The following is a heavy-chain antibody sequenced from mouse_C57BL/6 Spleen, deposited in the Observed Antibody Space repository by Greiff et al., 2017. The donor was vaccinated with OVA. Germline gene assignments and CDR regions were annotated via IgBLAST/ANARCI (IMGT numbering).Heavy chain of an antibody. Sequence: LVESGAELARPGASVKLSCKASGYTFTSYGISWVKQRTGQGLEWIGEIYPRSGNTYYNEKFKGKATLTADKSSSTAYMELRSLTSEDSAVYFCARERGNWFAYWGQGTLVTVSA. CDR1: GYTFTSYG. CDR2: IYPRSGNT. CDR3: ARERGNWFAY. V-gene: IGHV1-81*01. J-gene: IGHJ3*01.